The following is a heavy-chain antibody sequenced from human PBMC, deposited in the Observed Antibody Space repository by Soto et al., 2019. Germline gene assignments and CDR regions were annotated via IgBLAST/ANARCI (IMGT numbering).Heavy chain of an antibody. J-gene: IGHJ3*02. CDR3: ARGTYDNSGYYDDAFDI. Sequence: QVQLVESGGGVVQPGRSLRLSCVESGFIFSSYGVHWVRQAPGKGLEWVAVIWYEGSNKYYADSVKGRFTISRDNSKNLLYLQMNSLRAEDTAVYYCARGTYDNSGYYDDAFDIWGQGKMVTVSS. D-gene: IGHD3-22*01. V-gene: IGHV3-33*01. CDR2: IWYEGSNK. CDR1: GFIFSSYG.